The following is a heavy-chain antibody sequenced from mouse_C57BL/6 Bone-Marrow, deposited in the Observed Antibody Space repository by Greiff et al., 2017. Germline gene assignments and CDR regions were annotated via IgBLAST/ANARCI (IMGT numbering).Heavy chain of an antibody. V-gene: IGHV1-64*01. Sequence: VKLMESGAELVKPGASVKLSCKASGYTFTSYWMHWVKQRPGQGLEWIGMIHPNSGSTNYNEKFKSKATLTVDKSSSTAYMQLSSLTSEDSAVYYCARGSSYSFAYWGQGTLVTVSA. J-gene: IGHJ3*01. CDR1: GYTFTSYW. CDR2: IHPNSGST. D-gene: IGHD1-1*01. CDR3: ARGSSYSFAY.